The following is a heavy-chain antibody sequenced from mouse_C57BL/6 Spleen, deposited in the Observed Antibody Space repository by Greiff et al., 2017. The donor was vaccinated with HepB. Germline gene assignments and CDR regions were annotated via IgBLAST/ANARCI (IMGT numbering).Heavy chain of an antibody. J-gene: IGHJ4*01. D-gene: IGHD2-4*01. CDR2: IDPNSGGT. CDR1: GYTFTSYW. CDR3: AGYDYDGRVYAMDY. V-gene: IGHV1-72*01. Sequence: QVQLQQSGAELVKPGASVKLSCKASGYTFTSYWMHWVKQRPGRGLEWIGRIDPNSGGTKYNEKFKSKATLTVDKPSSTAYKQLSSLTSEDSAVYYCAGYDYDGRVYAMDYWGQGTSVTVSS.